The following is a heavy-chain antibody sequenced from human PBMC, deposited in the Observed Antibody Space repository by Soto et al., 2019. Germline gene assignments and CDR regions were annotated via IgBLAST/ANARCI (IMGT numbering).Heavy chain of an antibody. CDR1: GFTFSSYD. CDR2: IGTAGDT. CDR3: ARGRSDDSSGYYSSGSWYFDL. J-gene: IGHJ2*01. D-gene: IGHD3-22*01. Sequence: EVQLVESGGGLVQPGGSLRLSCAASGFTFSSYDMHWVRQATGKGLEWVSAIGTAGDTYYPGSVKGRFTISRENAKNSVYLQMNSLRAGDTAVYYCARGRSDDSSGYYSSGSWYFDLWGRGTLVTVSS. V-gene: IGHV3-13*01.